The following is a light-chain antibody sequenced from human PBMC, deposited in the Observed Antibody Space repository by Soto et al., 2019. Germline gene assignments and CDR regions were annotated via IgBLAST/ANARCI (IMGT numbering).Light chain of an antibody. CDR3: CSYISSSTPYV. Sequence: QSALTQPASVSGSPGQSITISCSGTSSGFGSYNFVSWYQHHPGKAPKLMIYDVSNRPSGVSHRFSGSKSGNTASLTISGLHAEDEAVYYCCSYISSSTPYVFGTGTKLTVL. J-gene: IGLJ1*01. CDR1: SSGFGSYNF. V-gene: IGLV2-14*03. CDR2: DVS.